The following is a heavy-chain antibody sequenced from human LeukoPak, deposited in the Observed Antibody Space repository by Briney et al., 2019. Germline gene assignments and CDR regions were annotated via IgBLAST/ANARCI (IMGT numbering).Heavy chain of an antibody. J-gene: IGHJ4*02. Sequence: GGSLRLSCAASGFTFSSYAMHWDRQAPGKGLEWVAVISYDGSNKYYADSVKGRFTISRDNSKNTLYLQMNSLRAEDTAVYHCARAALSGSYVDYWGQGTLVTVSS. D-gene: IGHD1-26*01. V-gene: IGHV3-30*04. CDR2: ISYDGSNK. CDR3: ARAALSGSYVDY. CDR1: GFTFSSYA.